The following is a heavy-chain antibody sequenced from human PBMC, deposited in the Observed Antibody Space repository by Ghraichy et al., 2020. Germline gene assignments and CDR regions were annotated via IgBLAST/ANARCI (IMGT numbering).Heavy chain of an antibody. D-gene: IGHD3-16*02. J-gene: IGHJ4*02. V-gene: IGHV3-33*01. CDR2: IWYDGSNK. CDR1: GFTFSSYG. Sequence: GGSLRLSCAASGFTFSSYGMHWVRQAPGKGLEWVAVIWYDGSNKYYADSVKGRFTISRDNSKNTLYLQMNSLRAEDTAVYYCAREYYDYVWGSYRTLDYWGQGTLVTVSS. CDR3: AREYYDYVWGSYRTLDY.